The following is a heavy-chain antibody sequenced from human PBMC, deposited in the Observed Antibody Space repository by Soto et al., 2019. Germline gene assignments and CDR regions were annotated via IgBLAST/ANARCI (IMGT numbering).Heavy chain of an antibody. J-gene: IGHJ6*02. CDR1: GGSISSCDYY. D-gene: IGHD3-3*01. CDR2: IYYSGST. V-gene: IGHV4-30-4*01. Sequence: SETLSLTCTVSGGSISSCDYYWSWIRQPPGKGLEWIGYIYYSGSTYYNPSLKSRVTISVDTSKNQFSLKLSSVTAADTAVYYCARALTIFGVVITPGMDVWGQGTTVTVSS. CDR3: ARALTIFGVVITPGMDV.